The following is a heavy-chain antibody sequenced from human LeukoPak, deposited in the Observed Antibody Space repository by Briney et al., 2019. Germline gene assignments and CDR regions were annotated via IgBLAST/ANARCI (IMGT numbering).Heavy chain of an antibody. Sequence: GGSLRLSCAASGFTFSSCAMSWVRQAPGKGLEWVSAISGSGGSTYYADSVKGRFTISRDNSKNTLYLQMNSLRAEDTAVYYCAKDQLNRFCSGGSCSITHDYWGQGTLVTVSS. CDR3: AKDQLNRFCSGGSCSITHDY. V-gene: IGHV3-23*01. CDR1: GFTFSSCA. D-gene: IGHD2-15*01. J-gene: IGHJ4*02. CDR2: ISGSGGST.